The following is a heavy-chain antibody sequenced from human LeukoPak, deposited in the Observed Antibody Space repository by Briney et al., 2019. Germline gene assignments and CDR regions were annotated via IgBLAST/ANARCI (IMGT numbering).Heavy chain of an antibody. CDR2: INHSGNT. CDR3: ARERLRYFDWFRSAFDI. J-gene: IGHJ3*02. Sequence: SETLSLTCAVYGGSFSGYYWSWIRQPPGKGLEWIGEINHSGNTNYNPSLKSRVTISVDTSKNQFSLKLSSVTAADTAVYYCARERLRYFDWFRSAFDIWGQGTMVTVSS. D-gene: IGHD3-9*01. V-gene: IGHV4-34*01. CDR1: GGSFSGYY.